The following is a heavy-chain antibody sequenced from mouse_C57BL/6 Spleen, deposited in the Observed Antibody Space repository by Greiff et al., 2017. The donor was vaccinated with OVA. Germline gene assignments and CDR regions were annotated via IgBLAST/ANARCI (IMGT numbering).Heavy chain of an antibody. V-gene: IGHV7-3*01. D-gene: IGHD2-3*01. CDR1: GFTFTDYY. CDR3: ARFLHDGYYLYWYFDV. J-gene: IGHJ1*03. CDR2: IRNKANGYTT. Sequence: EVHLVESGGGLVQPGGSLSLSCAASGFTFTDYYMSWVRQPPGKALEWLGFIRNKANGYTTEYSASVKGRFTISRDNSQSILYLQMNALRAEDSAPSSSARFLHDGYYLYWYFDVWGTGTTVTVSS.